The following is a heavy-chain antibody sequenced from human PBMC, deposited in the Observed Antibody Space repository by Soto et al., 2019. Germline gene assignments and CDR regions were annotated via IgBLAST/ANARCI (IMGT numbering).Heavy chain of an antibody. CDR1: GYTFAIYS. J-gene: IGHJ1*01. CDR3: ARGGSSWSAEFYQH. V-gene: IGHV1-18*01. Sequence: QVQLVQSGAEVKKPGASVKVSCKASGYTFAIYSISWVRQAPGQGPEWMGWINANNGNTKYAETLQGRGTMTTDTSTSTAYMELRSLRSDDTAVYYCARGGSSWSAEFYQHCGQGTLVIVSS. D-gene: IGHD6-13*01. CDR2: INANNGNT.